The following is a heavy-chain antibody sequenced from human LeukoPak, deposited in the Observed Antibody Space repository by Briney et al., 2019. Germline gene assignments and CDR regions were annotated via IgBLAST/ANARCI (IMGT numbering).Heavy chain of an antibody. J-gene: IGHJ4*02. V-gene: IGHV6-1*01. CDR3: ARGSHNSGWF. CDR1: GDSVSSNSAA. D-gene: IGHD6-19*01. CDR2: TYYRSQWYN. Sequence: SQTLSLTCAISGDSVSSNSAAWSWIRQSPSRGLEWLGRTYYRSQWYNDYAVSLKSRITINADASKNQFLLQLNSVAPEDTAVYYCARGSHNSGWFWGQGTLVTVSS.